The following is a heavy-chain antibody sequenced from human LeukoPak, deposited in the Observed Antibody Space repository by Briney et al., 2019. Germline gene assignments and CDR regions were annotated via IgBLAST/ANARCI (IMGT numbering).Heavy chain of an antibody. CDR3: ASWGAGGNS. V-gene: IGHV3-30*04. J-gene: IGHJ4*02. CDR2: ISYDGSNK. Sequence: GGSLRLSCAASGFTFSSYAMHSVRQAPGKGLEWVAVISYDGSNKYYADSVKGRFTISRDNSKNTLYLQMNSLRAEDTAVYYCASWGAGGNSWGQGTLVTVSS. D-gene: IGHD3-16*01. CDR1: GFTFSSYA.